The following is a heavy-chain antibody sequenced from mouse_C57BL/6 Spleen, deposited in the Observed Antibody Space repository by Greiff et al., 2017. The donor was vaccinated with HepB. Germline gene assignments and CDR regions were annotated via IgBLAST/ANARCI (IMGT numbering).Heavy chain of an antibody. V-gene: IGHV7-3*01. D-gene: IGHD1-1*01. CDR3: TSYYDGRRDYFDV. CDR2: IRNKANGYTT. J-gene: IGHJ1*03. Sequence: EVKLVESGGGLVQPGGSLSLSCAASGFTFTDYYMSWVRQPPGKALEWMGFIRNKANGYTTEYSASVKGRFTISRDNSPSILYLQMNALRAEDSANYDSTSYYDGRRDYFDVWGTGTTVTVSS. CDR1: GFTFTDYY.